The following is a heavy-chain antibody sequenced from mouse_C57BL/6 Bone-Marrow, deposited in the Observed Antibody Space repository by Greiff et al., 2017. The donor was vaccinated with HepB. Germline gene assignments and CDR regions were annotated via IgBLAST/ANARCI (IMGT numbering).Heavy chain of an antibody. CDR3: ARFTTVVATGFHY. J-gene: IGHJ2*01. CDR1: GYTFTNYW. V-gene: IGHV1-63*01. CDR2: IYPGGGYT. Sequence: VQLQQSGAELVRPGTSVKMSCKASGYTFTNYWIGWAKQRPGHGLEWIGDIYPGGGYTNYNEKFKGKATLTADKSSSTAYMQFSSLTSEDSAIYYCARFTTVVATGFHYWGQGTTLTVSS. D-gene: IGHD1-1*01.